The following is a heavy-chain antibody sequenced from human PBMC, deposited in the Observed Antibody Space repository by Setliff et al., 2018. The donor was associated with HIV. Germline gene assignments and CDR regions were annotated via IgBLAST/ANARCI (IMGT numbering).Heavy chain of an antibody. CDR2: INPNSGDT. V-gene: IGHV1-2*04. J-gene: IGHJ4*02. D-gene: IGHD3-10*01. CDR3: AREGRMTKRFDY. Sequence: ASVKVSCKASGYTFTGYYMHWVRQAPGQGLEWMGWINPNSGDTNYAQKFRGWVTMTRDTSISTAYMELSRLRSDDTAVYYCAREGRMTKRFDYWGQGTLVTVSS. CDR1: GYTFTGYY.